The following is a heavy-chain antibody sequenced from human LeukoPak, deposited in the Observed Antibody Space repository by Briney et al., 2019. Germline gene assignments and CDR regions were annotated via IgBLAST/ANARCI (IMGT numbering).Heavy chain of an antibody. CDR3: ARAPSEIGGYYPEYFRH. J-gene: IGHJ1*01. V-gene: IGHV3-74*01. CDR1: GFTFSTYW. CDR2: IKSDGGT. D-gene: IGHD3-22*01. Sequence: GGSLRLSCAASGFTFSTYWIHWVRQAPGKGLVWVSRIKSDGGTNYADSVKGRFTISRDNAKKTVSLQMNSLRPEDTGVYYCARAPSEIGGYYPEYFRHWGQGTLVTASS.